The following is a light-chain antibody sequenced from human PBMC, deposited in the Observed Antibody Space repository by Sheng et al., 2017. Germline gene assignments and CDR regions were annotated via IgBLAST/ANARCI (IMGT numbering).Light chain of an antibody. Sequence: ETVMTQSPATLSVSPGERATLSCRASQSVGSHLAWYQQKPGQAPRLLIYGASTRATGIPARFSGSGSGTDFSLTINSLQSEDFAIYYCQQYDDWPLRFGQGTKLEI. CDR2: GAS. CDR1: QSVGSH. J-gene: IGKJ2*03. V-gene: IGKV3-15*01. CDR3: QQYDDWPLR.